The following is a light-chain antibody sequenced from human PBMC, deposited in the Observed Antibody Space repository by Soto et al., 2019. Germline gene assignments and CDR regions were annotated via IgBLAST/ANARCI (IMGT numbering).Light chain of an antibody. CDR2: DFT. Sequence: QSALTQPRSVSGSPGQXVAISCTGXXSYFGGHSYVSWYQHHPGKAPKLMIYDFTKRPSGVPDRLSGSKSGNTASLTISGLQAEDEADYYCCSYAGSYVVFGGGTKLTVL. V-gene: IGLV2-11*01. CDR1: XSYFGGHSY. CDR3: CSYAGSYVV. J-gene: IGLJ2*01.